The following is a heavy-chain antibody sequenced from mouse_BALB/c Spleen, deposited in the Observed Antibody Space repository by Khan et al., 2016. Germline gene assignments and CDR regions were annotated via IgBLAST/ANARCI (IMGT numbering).Heavy chain of an antibody. V-gene: IGHV1-39*01. CDR2: IDPYYGGT. CDR1: GYSFTDYN. Sequence: VQLQQSGPELAKPGASVKISCKASGYSFTDYNMNWVKQSNGKRLEWIGNIDPYYGGTTYNQKFKGKATLTVDKSSSTAYMQPKSLTSEDSAVYYCSIRYAIDYWDQGISVTLSA. J-gene: IGHJ4*01. CDR3: SIRYAIDY.